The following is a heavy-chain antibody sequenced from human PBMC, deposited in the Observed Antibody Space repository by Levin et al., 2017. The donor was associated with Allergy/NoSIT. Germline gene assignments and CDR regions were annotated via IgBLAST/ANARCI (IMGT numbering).Heavy chain of an antibody. CDR2: ISGSGGST. Sequence: GGSLRLSCAASGFTFSSYAMSWVRQAPGKGLEWVSAISGSGGSTYYADSVKGRFTISRDNSKNTLYLQMNSLRAEDTAVYYCAKDLSAYSGSFSSDYWGQGTLVTVSS. D-gene: IGHD1-26*01. CDR1: GFTFSSYA. CDR3: AKDLSAYSGSFSSDY. V-gene: IGHV3-23*01. J-gene: IGHJ4*02.